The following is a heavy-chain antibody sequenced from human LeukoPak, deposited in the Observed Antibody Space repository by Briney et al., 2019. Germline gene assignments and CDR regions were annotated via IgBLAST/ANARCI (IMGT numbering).Heavy chain of an antibody. CDR2: IWHDGTNK. V-gene: IGHV3-33*01. J-gene: IGHJ4*02. Sequence: PGGSQRLSCAASGFTFSNYGMHWVRQAPGKGLEWVAVIWHDGTNKYYADSVKGRFTISRDNSKNTLYLQVNSLRAEDTAVYYCARDRGSNDPIDYWGQGTLVTASS. CDR3: ARDRGSNDPIDY. D-gene: IGHD2-15*01. CDR1: GFTFSNYG.